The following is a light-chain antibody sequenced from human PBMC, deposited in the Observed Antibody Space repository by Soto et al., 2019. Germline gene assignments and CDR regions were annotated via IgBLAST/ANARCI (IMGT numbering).Light chain of an antibody. CDR2: EVN. Sequence: QSVLTRPASVSWSPGQSITISCTGTSSDVAFYNHVSWYQQHPGKAPKLLIYEVNNRPSGVSHRFSGSKSGNTASLTISGLQAEDEADYYCSSFASTHTYVFGTGTKVTVL. CDR1: SSDVAFYNH. V-gene: IGLV2-14*01. J-gene: IGLJ1*01. CDR3: SSFASTHTYV.